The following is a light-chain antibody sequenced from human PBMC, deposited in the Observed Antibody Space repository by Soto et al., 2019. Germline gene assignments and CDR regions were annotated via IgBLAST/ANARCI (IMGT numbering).Light chain of an antibody. V-gene: IGKV2-28*01. Sequence: VVTFYLLYLHVTLGQPASVSCRSSQSLLHSNGYNYLDWYLQKPGQSPQLLIYLGSNRASGVPGRFSGSGSGTEFTLTISSMHSEDFAVYYCQQHNNNPPLTFGQVTNVDIK. J-gene: IGKJ1*01. CDR3: QQHNNNPPLT. CDR2: LGS. CDR1: QSLLHSNGYNY.